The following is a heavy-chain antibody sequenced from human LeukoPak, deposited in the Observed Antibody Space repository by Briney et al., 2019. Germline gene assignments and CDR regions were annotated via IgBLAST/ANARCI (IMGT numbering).Heavy chain of an antibody. J-gene: IGHJ4*02. CDR3: ARRIAVAATNYYLDY. D-gene: IGHD6-13*01. V-gene: IGHV4-39*01. CDR2: IYYSGIT. Sequence: WIRQPPGKGLEWIGSIYYSGITYYNPSLKSRVTISVDTSKNQFSLKLSSVTAADTAVYYCARRIAVAATNYYLDYWGQGTLVTVSS.